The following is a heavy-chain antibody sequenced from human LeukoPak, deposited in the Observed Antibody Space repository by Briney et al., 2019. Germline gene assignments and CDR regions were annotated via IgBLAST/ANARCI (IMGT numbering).Heavy chain of an antibody. J-gene: IGHJ3*02. D-gene: IGHD3-10*01. CDR1: GYTFSYNT. Sequence: ASVKVSCRASGYTFSYNTLIWVRQAPGQGLEWMGLINTNTGSPTYAQAFRGRFVFSLDTSVSTAYLQISSLKAEDTAVYYCARASYRMLREGVDIWGQGTMVTVSS. CDR2: INTNTGSP. CDR3: ARASYRMLREGVDI. V-gene: IGHV7-4-1*02.